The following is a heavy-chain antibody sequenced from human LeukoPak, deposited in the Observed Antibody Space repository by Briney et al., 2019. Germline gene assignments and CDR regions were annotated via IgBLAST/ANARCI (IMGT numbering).Heavy chain of an antibody. CDR3: AKDPNGDYIGAFDF. Sequence: TGGSLRLSCAASGFTFSSYSMNWVRQAPGKGLEWVSAIIGNGGWALYADSVKGRFTISRDNSKNTLYLQMSSLRAEDTAVYYCAKDPNGDYIGAFDFWGQGTMVTVSS. V-gene: IGHV3-23*01. CDR2: IIGNGGWA. J-gene: IGHJ3*01. CDR1: GFTFSSYS. D-gene: IGHD4-17*01.